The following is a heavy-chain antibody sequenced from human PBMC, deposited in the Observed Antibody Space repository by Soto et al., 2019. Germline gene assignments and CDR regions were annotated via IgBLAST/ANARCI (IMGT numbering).Heavy chain of an antibody. CDR1: GGSISNSY. D-gene: IGHD4-4*01. CDR3: ARHSYYSNPLRFDP. J-gene: IGHJ5*02. V-gene: IGHV4-59*08. Sequence: PSETLSLTCAVSGGSISNSYWSWLRQSPAQGLGLIGYIYSNGNTNNNPSLNSRLTISIDPSKNQFSLRLSSVTAAETAVYYCARHSYYSNPLRFDPWGQGTLVTVSS. CDR2: IYSNGNT.